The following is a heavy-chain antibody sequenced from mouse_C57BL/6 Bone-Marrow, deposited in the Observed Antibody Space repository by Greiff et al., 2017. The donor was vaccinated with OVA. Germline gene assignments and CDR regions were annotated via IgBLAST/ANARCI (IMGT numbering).Heavy chain of an antibody. V-gene: IGHV1-64*01. D-gene: IGHD2-3*01. CDR1: GYTFTSYW. CDR3: ARFYDGYSGYWYFDV. CDR2: IHPNSGST. J-gene: IGHJ1*03. Sequence: QVQLQQSGAELVKPGASVKLSCKASGYTFTSYWMHWVKQRPGQGLEWIGMIHPNSGSTNYNEKFKSKATLTVDKSSSTAYMQLSSLKSEDSAVYYCARFYDGYSGYWYFDVWGTGTTVTVSS.